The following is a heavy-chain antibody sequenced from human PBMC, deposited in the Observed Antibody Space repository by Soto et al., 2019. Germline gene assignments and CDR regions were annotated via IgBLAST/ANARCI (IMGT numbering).Heavy chain of an antibody. Sequence: LXLICAVYGGSFSCYYWSWIRQPPGKGLEWIGEIDHSGSTNYNPSLKSRVTISVDTSKNQFSLKLSSVTAADTAVYYCARESGWTEPDYWGQGTLVTVPS. CDR2: IDHSGST. CDR3: ARESGWTEPDY. D-gene: IGHD6-25*01. CDR1: GGSFSCYY. V-gene: IGHV4-34*01. J-gene: IGHJ4*02.